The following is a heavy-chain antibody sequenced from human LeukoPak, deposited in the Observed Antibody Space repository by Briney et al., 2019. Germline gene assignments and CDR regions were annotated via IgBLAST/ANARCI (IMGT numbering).Heavy chain of an antibody. CDR2: VSSSSSYI. J-gene: IGHJ4*02. CDR3: ARDRSGQFDY. Sequence: PGGSLRLSCAASGFTFSSYSMNWVRQAPGKGLEWVSSVSSSSSYIYYADSVKGRFTISRDNAKNSLYLQMNSLRAEDTAVYYCARDRSGQFDYWGQGTLVTVSS. D-gene: IGHD2-15*01. CDR1: GFTFSSYS. V-gene: IGHV3-21*01.